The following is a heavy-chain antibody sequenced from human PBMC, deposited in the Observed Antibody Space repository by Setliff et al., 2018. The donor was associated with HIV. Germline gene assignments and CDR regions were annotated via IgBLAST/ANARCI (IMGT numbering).Heavy chain of an antibody. J-gene: IGHJ3*02. Sequence: SVKVSCKASGGTFSSYAISWVRQAPGQGLEWMGGIIPILGIANYAQKFQGRVTITADESTSTAYMELSSLRSEDAAVYYCAREGSGYDRKAFDIWGQGTMVTVSS. CDR1: GGTFSSYA. D-gene: IGHD5-12*01. V-gene: IGHV1-69*10. CDR3: AREGSGYDRKAFDI. CDR2: IIPILGIA.